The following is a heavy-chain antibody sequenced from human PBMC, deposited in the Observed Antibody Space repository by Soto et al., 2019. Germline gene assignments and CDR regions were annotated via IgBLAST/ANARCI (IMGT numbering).Heavy chain of an antibody. D-gene: IGHD7-27*01. CDR2: ISGSGGSP. CDR3: ARKGLPGDLNWFDP. V-gene: IGHV3-23*01. Sequence: GGSLRLSCAASGFSFSTYTMSWVRRAPGKGLEWVSAISGSGGSPSYADSVQGRFTISRDNPKKTLYLQMNSLRAEDTAVYYCARKGLPGDLNWFDPWGQGTLVTVPS. J-gene: IGHJ5*02. CDR1: GFSFSTYT.